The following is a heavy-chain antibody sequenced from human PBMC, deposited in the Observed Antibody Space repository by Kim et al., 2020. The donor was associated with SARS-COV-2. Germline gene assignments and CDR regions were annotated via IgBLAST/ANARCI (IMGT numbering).Heavy chain of an antibody. CDR1: GFTFSSYA. D-gene: IGHD6-13*01. J-gene: IGHJ4*02. CDR2: ISYDGSNK. V-gene: IGHV3-30*04. Sequence: GGSLRLSCAASGFTFSSYAMHWVRQAPGKGLEWVAVISYDGSNKYYADSVKGRFTISRDNSKNTLYLQMNSLRAEDTAVYYCARVLRHSSSWRPFDYWGQGTLVTVSS. CDR3: ARVLRHSSSWRPFDY.